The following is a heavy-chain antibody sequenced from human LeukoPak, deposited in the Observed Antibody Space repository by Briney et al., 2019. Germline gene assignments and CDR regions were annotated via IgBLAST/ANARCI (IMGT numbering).Heavy chain of an antibody. CDR1: GYSISSGYY. V-gene: IGHV4-38-2*02. CDR3: VRVDNGGNYFDY. D-gene: IGHD4-23*01. J-gene: IGHJ4*02. CDR2: IYHSGST. Sequence: PETLSLTCTVSGYSISSGYYWGWIRPPPGKGLEWIGSIYHSGSTYYNPSLKSRLTISADTSKNQFSLRLSSVTAADTAVYYCVRVDNGGNYFDYWGQGTLVTVSS.